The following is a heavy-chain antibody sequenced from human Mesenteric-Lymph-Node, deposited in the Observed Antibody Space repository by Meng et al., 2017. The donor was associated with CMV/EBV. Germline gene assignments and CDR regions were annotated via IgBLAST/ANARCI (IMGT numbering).Heavy chain of an antibody. D-gene: IGHD5-18*01. CDR2: IKQDGSEK. V-gene: IGHV3-7*01. CDR3: ARDPDTAMDLYYFDY. J-gene: IGHJ4*02. CDR1: GFTFSSYW. Sequence: GGSLRLSCAASGFTFSSYWMSWVRQGPGKGLEWVANIKQDGSEKYYVDSVKGRFTISRDNAKNSLYLQMNSLRAEDTAVYYCARDPDTAMDLYYFDYWGQGTLVTVSS.